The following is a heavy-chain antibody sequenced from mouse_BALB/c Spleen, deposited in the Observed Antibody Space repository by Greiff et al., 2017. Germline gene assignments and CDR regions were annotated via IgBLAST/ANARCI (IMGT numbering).Heavy chain of an antibody. CDR3: ARSGVGPAWFAY. CDR2: IYPGNVNT. Sequence: VQRVESGPELVKPGASVRISCKASGYTFTSYYIHWVKQRPGQGLEWIGWIYPGNVNTKYNEKFKGKATLTADKSSSTAYMQLSSLTSEDSAVYFCARSGVGPAWFAYWGQGTLVTVSA. V-gene: IGHV1S56*01. D-gene: IGHD4-1*01. J-gene: IGHJ3*01. CDR1: GYTFTSYY.